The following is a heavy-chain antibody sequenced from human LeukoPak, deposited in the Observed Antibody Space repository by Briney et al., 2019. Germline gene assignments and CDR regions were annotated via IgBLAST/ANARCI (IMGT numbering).Heavy chain of an antibody. Sequence: GESLKISFKGSWYRFTSYWIGWGRPRPGKGGEWMGIIYPGDSDTRYSPSFQGQVTISADKSISTAYLQWSSLKASDTAMYYCARISVIQLWLLDPWGQGTLVTVSS. CDR3: ARISVIQLWLLDP. V-gene: IGHV5-51*01. D-gene: IGHD5-18*01. J-gene: IGHJ5*02. CDR1: WYRFTSYW. CDR2: IYPGDSDT.